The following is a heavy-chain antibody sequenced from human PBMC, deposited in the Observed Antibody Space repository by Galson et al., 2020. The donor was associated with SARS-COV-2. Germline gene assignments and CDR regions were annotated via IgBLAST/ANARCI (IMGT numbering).Heavy chain of an antibody. J-gene: IGHJ4*02. CDR1: GYTLPELS. D-gene: IGHD3-22*01. V-gene: IGHV1-24*01. Sequence: ASVPVSCQVSGYTLPELSLHWVRQAPATGLEWMGGFDPEDGETIYAQKFQGRVTMTEDTSTDTAYMELSSLRSEDTAVYYCATMWAYYDSSGYYGYWGQGTLVTVSS. CDR2: FDPEDGET. CDR3: ATMWAYYDSSGYYGY.